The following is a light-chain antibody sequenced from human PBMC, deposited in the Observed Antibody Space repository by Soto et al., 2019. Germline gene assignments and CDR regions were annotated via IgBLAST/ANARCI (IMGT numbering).Light chain of an antibody. Sequence: EIVLTQSPVTVSLSPGERATLSCRASQSVSSSYLAWYQQKPGQAPRLLIYGASSRATGIPDRFSGGGSGTDFTLTIGRLEPEDFAVYYCQQYGSSQTFGQGTKVDI. CDR3: QQYGSSQT. J-gene: IGKJ1*01. V-gene: IGKV3-20*01. CDR1: QSVSSSY. CDR2: GAS.